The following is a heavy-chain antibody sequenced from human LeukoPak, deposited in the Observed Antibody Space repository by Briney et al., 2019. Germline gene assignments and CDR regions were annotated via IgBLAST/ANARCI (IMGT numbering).Heavy chain of an antibody. CDR3: AAQMATIDYYFYYMDV. Sequence: PGGSLRLSCAASGFTFSSYAMSWVRQAPGKGLEWVSAIRNSGGSTYYADSMKGRFTISRDNSKNTLYLQMNSLRAEDTAVYYCAAQMATIDYYFYYMDVWGKGTTVTVSS. J-gene: IGHJ6*03. V-gene: IGHV3-23*01. D-gene: IGHD5-24*01. CDR2: IRNSGGST. CDR1: GFTFSSYA.